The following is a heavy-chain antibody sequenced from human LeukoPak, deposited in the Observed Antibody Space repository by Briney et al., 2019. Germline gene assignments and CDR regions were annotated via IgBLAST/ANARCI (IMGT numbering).Heavy chain of an antibody. CDR1: GFIFSSYA. J-gene: IGHJ6*03. Sequence: GGSLRLSCAASGFIFSSYAMHWVRQAPGKGPVWVSRINSDGSSTNYADSVKGRFTISRDNAKNTLYLQMNSLSAEDTAVYYCARAYYYYYMDVWGKGTTVTVSS. V-gene: IGHV3-74*01. CDR2: INSDGSST. CDR3: ARAYYYYYMDV.